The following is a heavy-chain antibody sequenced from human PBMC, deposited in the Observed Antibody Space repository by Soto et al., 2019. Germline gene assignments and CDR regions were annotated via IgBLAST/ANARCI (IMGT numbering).Heavy chain of an antibody. CDR2: ISYDGSNK. D-gene: IGHD3-16*01. J-gene: IGHJ6*02. CDR1: GFTFSSYG. Sequence: QVQLVESGGGVVQPGRSLRLSCAASGFTFSSYGMHWVRQAPGKGLEWVAVISYDGSNKYYADSVKGRFTISRDNSKNPLYLKMNSLGGGDRAVYYWAKGGGLWGGGRYYYGMDVWGQGTTVTVSS. V-gene: IGHV3-30*18. CDR3: AKGGGLWGGGRYYYGMDV.